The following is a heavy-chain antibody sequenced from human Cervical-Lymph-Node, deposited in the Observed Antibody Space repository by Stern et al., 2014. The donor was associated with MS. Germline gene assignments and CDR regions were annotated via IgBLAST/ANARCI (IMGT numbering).Heavy chain of an antibody. CDR2: IDYRGNT. CDR1: GGSINYGGYY. J-gene: IGHJ4*02. Sequence: QLQLQESGPGLVRPSPTLSLTCTVSGGSINYGGYYWAWFRQHPGNGLEWIGYIDYRGNTFYNPSLKSRLSISADTSKNQFSLKLSSVTTADTAVYYCASGSYYLNYWGQGTLVTVSS. V-gene: IGHV4-31*03. D-gene: IGHD3-10*01. CDR3: ASGSYYLNY.